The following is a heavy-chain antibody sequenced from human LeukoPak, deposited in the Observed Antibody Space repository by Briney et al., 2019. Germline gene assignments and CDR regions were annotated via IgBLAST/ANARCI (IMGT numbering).Heavy chain of an antibody. J-gene: IGHJ4*02. V-gene: IGHV4-38-2*02. Sequence: SETLSLTCTVSTYSISSGYYWGWIRQPPGKGLEWIGNIYHNGNTYYNPSLKSRVTISVDTSKKQFSLKLRTTTAADTAVYYCARIEAVTRGYNHAYYFDYWGQGTLVTVSS. CDR1: TYSISSGYY. CDR3: ARIEAVTRGYNHAYYFDY. D-gene: IGHD5-18*01. CDR2: IYHNGNT.